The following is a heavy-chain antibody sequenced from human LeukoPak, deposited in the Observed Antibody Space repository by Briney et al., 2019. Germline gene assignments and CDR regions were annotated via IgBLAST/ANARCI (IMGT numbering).Heavy chain of an antibody. CDR2: INHSGST. CDR1: GGSFSGYY. V-gene: IGHV4-34*01. J-gene: IGHJ5*02. CDR3: ARVAFLEWYQNWFDP. D-gene: IGHD3-3*02. Sequence: SETLSLTCAVYGGSFSGYYWGWIRQPPGKGLEWIGEINHSGSTNYNPSLKSRVTISVDTSKNQFSLKLSSVTAADTAVYYCARVAFLEWYQNWFDPWGQGTLVTVSS.